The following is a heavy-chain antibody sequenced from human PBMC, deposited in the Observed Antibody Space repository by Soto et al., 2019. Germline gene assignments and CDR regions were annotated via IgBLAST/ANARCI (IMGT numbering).Heavy chain of an antibody. V-gene: IGHV1-18*01. Sequence: QVQLVQSGAEVKKPGASVKVSCKASGYTFTSYGITWLRQAPGQGLEWMGWISTYNGNTNYAQKLQYRVTMTTDTSRSTAYMELRSLRSDDTAGYYCARDEMGITPLRVWGQGTLVTVSS. CDR1: GYTFTSYG. D-gene: IGHD2-15*01. CDR3: ARDEMGITPLRV. J-gene: IGHJ4*02. CDR2: ISTYNGNT.